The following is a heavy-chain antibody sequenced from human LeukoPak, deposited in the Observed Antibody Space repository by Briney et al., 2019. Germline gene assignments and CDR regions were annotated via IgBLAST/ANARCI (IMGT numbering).Heavy chain of an antibody. J-gene: IGHJ4*02. CDR1: GYTFTSYY. V-gene: IGHV1-46*01. Sequence: GASVKVSCRASGYTFTSYYMHWVRQAPGQGLEWMGIINPSGGSTSYAQKFQGRVTITADESTSTAYMELSSLRSEDTAVYYCARAPYDFWSGYYYYWGQGTLVTVSS. CDR2: INPSGGST. D-gene: IGHD3-3*01. CDR3: ARAPYDFWSGYYYY.